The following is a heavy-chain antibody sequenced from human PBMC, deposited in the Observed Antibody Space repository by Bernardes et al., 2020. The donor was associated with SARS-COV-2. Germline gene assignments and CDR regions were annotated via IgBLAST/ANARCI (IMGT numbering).Heavy chain of an antibody. CDR2: INSDGSSI. J-gene: IGHJ5*01. V-gene: IGHV3-74*01. CDR1: GFTFSSHW. Sequence: GGSLRLSCVASGFTFSSHWMHWVRQVSGEGPVWVSRINSDGSSISYADSVKGRFTISRDNAKNTLYLQMNSLRVEDTAVYYCARGFCSGDDCPNDSSARGTFDSWGQGILVTVSS. D-gene: IGHD3-22*01. CDR3: ARGFCSGDDCPNDSSARGTFDS.